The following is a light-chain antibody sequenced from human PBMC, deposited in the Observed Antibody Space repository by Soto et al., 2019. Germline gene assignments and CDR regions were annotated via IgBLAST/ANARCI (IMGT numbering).Light chain of an antibody. V-gene: IGKV3-11*01. CDR2: DAS. CDR3: QQRNNKPPALT. CDR1: QSVSSY. Sequence: EIVLTQSPATLSLSPGERATLSCRASQSVSSYLAWYQQKPGQAPRLLIYDASNRATGIPARFSGSGSGTDFTLTISSLEPEVFAEYYCQQRNNKPPALTFGGGTKVAIK. J-gene: IGKJ4*01.